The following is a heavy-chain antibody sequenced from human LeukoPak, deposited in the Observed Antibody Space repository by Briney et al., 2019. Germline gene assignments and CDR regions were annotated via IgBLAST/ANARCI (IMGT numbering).Heavy chain of an antibody. V-gene: IGHV3-15*01. Sequence: GWSLTVSCAASGFTFSNAWRYWVRQAPGKGLEWVGGTKSKISGGTTDYDAPVKGRFKISRDDSKNTLYLQMNSLKTEDTAVYYCTADAPYYYGSGTKTDAFDLWGQGTMVTVSS. D-gene: IGHD3-10*01. J-gene: IGHJ3*01. CDR3: TADAPYYYGSGTKTDAFDL. CDR1: GFTFSNAW. CDR2: TKSKISGGTT.